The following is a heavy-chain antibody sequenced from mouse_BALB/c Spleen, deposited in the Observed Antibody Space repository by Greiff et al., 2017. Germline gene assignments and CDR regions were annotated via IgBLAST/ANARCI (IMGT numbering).Heavy chain of an antibody. J-gene: IGHJ2*01. V-gene: IGHV14-1*02. CDR2: IDPENGNT. CDR1: GFNIKDYY. Sequence: EVQLQQSGAELVKPGASVKLSCTASGFNIKDYYMHWVKQRPEQGLEWIGWIDPENGNTIYDPKFQGKATITADTSSNTAYLQLSSLTSEDTAVYYCASTGTWYFDYWGQGTTLTVSS. D-gene: IGHD3-3*01. CDR3: ASTGTWYFDY.